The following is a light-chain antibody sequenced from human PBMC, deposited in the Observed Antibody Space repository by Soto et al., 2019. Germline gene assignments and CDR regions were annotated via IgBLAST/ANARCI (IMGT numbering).Light chain of an antibody. Sequence: DIQMTQSPYSLSASVGDRVTITCRASQSISSYLNWYQQKPGKAPKLLIYAASSLQSGVPSRFSGSGSGTDFTLTISSLQPEDFATYYCQHSYSTPWTFGQGTKVDIK. J-gene: IGKJ1*01. CDR3: QHSYSTPWT. CDR2: AAS. V-gene: IGKV1-39*01. CDR1: QSISSY.